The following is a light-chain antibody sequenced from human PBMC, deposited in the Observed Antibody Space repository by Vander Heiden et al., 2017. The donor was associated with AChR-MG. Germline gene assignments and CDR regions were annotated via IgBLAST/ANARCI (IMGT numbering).Light chain of an antibody. CDR3: QKYGSSPLT. CDR1: QSVRSDY. V-gene: IGKV3-20*01. CDR2: GAS. J-gene: IGKJ4*01. Sequence: DIVLTQSPGTLSLSPGERATLSCRASQSVRSDYLAWYQQRPGQAPRLLIYGASSGATGIPDRFSGSGSGTDFTLTISRLEPEDVAVYYCQKYGSSPLTFGGGTKVEIK.